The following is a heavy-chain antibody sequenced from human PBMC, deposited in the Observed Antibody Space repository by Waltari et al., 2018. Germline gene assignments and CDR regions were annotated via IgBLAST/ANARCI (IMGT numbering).Heavy chain of an antibody. CDR3: ATRKAVSGVPGMGDY. CDR2: IYAEGRT. Sequence: EVQLVESGGDLIQPGRSLRLSCEASGFTVTSTYMNWVRQAPGRGLEWVAVIYAEGRTKSADSVKGRFTISRDNSKNTVYLQMNDLRAEDTATYYCATRKAVSGVPGMGDYWGQGTLVTVSP. V-gene: IGHV3-53*01. D-gene: IGHD6-19*01. J-gene: IGHJ4*02. CDR1: GFTVTSTY.